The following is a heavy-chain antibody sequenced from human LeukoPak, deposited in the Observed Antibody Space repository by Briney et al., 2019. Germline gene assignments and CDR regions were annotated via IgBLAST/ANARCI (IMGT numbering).Heavy chain of an antibody. Sequence: PSETLSLTCTVSGGSISSYYWSWIRQPPGKGLEWIGYIYYSGSTNYNPSLKSRVTISVDTSKNQFSLKLSSVTAADTAVYYCARGIRGLTLLGYYYYYMDVWGKGTTVTVSS. V-gene: IGHV4-59*01. CDR1: GGSISSYY. CDR2: IYYSGST. CDR3: ARGIRGLTLLGYYYYYMDV. D-gene: IGHD3-10*01. J-gene: IGHJ6*03.